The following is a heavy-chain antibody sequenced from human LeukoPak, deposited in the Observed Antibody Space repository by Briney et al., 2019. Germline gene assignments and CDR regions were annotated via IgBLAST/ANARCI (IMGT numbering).Heavy chain of an antibody. CDR2: IYYSGST. V-gene: IGHV4-61*05. Sequence: SETLSLTCTVSGGSISSSSYYWGWIRQPPGKGLEWIAYIYYSGSTNYSPSLKSRVTISVDTSKNQFSLRLRSVTAADTAVYYCARRESYGSGSYPIFDYWGQGILVTVSS. CDR1: GGSISSSSYY. D-gene: IGHD3-10*01. CDR3: ARRESYGSGSYPIFDY. J-gene: IGHJ4*02.